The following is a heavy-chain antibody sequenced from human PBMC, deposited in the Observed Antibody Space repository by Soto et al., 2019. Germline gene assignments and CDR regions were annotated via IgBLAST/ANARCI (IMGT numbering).Heavy chain of an antibody. D-gene: IGHD2-15*01. CDR1: GGSIGRSSYY. J-gene: IGHJ6*02. V-gene: IGHV4-39*01. Sequence: SETLSLTCTVSGGSIGRSSYYWGGIRQPPGKGLEWIGSIYYSGSTYYNPSLKSRVTISVDTSKNQFSLKLSSVTAADTAVYYCARHKDIVVVVAGNYYYYYGMDIWGQGTTVTVSS. CDR3: ARHKDIVVVVAGNYYYYYGMDI. CDR2: IYYSGST.